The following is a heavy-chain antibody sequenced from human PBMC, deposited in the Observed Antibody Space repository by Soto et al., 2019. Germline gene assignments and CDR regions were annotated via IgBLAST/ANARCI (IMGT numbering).Heavy chain of an antibody. V-gene: IGHV3-23*01. J-gene: IGHJ4*02. CDR2: ISGSGGST. Sequence: GGSLRLSCAASGFTFSSYAMSWVRQAPGKGLEWVSAISGSGGSTYYADSVKVRFTISRDNSKNTLYLQMSSLGAEDTAVYYCAKKRWSREQQLLWLDYWGQGTLVTVSS. CDR3: AKKRWSREQQLLWLDY. D-gene: IGHD6-13*01. CDR1: GFTFSSYA.